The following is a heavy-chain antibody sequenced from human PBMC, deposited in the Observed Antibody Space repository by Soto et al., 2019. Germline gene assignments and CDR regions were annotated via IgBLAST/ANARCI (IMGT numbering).Heavy chain of an antibody. Sequence: GGSLRLSCAASGFTFSSYSMNWVRQAPGKGLEWVSYISSSSSTIYYADSVKGRFTISRDNAKNSLYLQMNSLRAEDTAVYYCARDGWDGITGHEGCFDYWGQGTLVTVSS. CDR2: ISSSSSTI. CDR3: ARDGWDGITGHEGCFDY. J-gene: IGHJ4*02. D-gene: IGHD1-20*01. V-gene: IGHV3-48*01. CDR1: GFTFSSYS.